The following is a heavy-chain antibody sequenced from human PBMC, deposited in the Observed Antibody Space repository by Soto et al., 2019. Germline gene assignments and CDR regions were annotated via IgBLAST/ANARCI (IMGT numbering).Heavy chain of an antibody. D-gene: IGHD2-2*01. CDR3: ARDVVVPAAIGGYDYYYYYGMDV. J-gene: IGHJ6*02. CDR2: ISAYNGNT. V-gene: IGHV1-18*04. Sequence: ASVKVSCKASGYTFTSYGISWVRQAPGQGLEWMGWISAYNGNTNYAQKLQGRVTMTTDTSTSTAYMELRSLRSDDTAVYYCARDVVVPAAIGGYDYYYYYGMDVWGQGTTVTVS. CDR1: GYTFTSYG.